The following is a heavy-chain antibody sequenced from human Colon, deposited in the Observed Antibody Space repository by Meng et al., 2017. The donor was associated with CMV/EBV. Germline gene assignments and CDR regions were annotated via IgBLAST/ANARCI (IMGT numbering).Heavy chain of an antibody. CDR2: IYYSGST. J-gene: IGHJ6*02. Sequence: SETLSLTCTVSGGSISSYYWSWIQQPPGKGLEWIGYIYYSGSTNYNPSLKSRVTISVDTSKNQFSLKLSSVTAADTAVYYCARAQTEYSSSSGGYYYYGMDVWGQGTTVTVSS. CDR3: ARAQTEYSSSSGGYYYYGMDV. V-gene: IGHV4-59*01. D-gene: IGHD6-6*01. CDR1: GGSISSYY.